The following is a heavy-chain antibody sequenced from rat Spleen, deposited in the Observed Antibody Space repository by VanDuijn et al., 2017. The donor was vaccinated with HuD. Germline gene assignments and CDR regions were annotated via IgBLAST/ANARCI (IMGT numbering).Heavy chain of an antibody. CDR1: GFTFSTTW. V-gene: IGHV6-6*01. Sequence: EVQVLESGGGLVQPGNSLKLSCVTSGFTFSTTWMYWYRQFPEKRLEWVARIKAKSNNYETDYTESVKGRFIISRDDSKSSVYLQMNNLKEEDTAIYYCALPSYWGQGTLVTVSS. CDR2: IKAKSNNYET. CDR3: ALPSY. J-gene: IGHJ3*01.